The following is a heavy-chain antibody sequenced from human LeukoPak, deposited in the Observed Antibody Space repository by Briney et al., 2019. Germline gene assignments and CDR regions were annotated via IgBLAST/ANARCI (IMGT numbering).Heavy chain of an antibody. CDR3: ARSIASSCYVDFQH. CDR1: GGSMSGYI. Sequence: PSETLSPTCTVSGGSMSGYIWSWIWQPPGKGLEWIGYIYYSGSTNYNPSLKSRVTISVDTSKSQFSLKLSSVTAADTAVYYCARSIASSCYVDFQHWGQGTLVTVSS. J-gene: IGHJ1*01. CDR2: IYYSGST. D-gene: IGHD6-13*01. V-gene: IGHV4-59*01.